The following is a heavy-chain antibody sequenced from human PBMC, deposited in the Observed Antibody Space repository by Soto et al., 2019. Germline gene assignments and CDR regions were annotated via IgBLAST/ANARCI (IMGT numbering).Heavy chain of an antibody. Sequence: ASVKVSCKASGYTFTSYAMHWVRQAPGQRLEWMGWINAGNGNTKYSQKFQGRVTITRDTSASTAYMELSSLRSEDTVVYYFARAFRVGGLWFGEFGGVFDIWGQGTMVTVSS. J-gene: IGHJ3*02. V-gene: IGHV1-3*01. CDR1: GYTFTSYA. CDR3: ARAFRVGGLWFGEFGGVFDI. CDR2: INAGNGNT. D-gene: IGHD3-10*01.